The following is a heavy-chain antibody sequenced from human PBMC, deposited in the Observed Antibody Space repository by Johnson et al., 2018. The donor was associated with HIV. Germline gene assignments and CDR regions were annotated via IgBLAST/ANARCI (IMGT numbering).Heavy chain of an antibody. CDR2: ISYDGSNK. D-gene: IGHD6-25*01. Sequence: VQLVESGGGVVQPGRSLRLSCAASGFTFSSYAMHWVRQAPGKGLEWVAVISYDGSNKYYADSVTGRFTISSDNAKNSLYLPMNSLRAEDTAFCYCARDRVGDSSGLLLVSAFDIWGQGTMVTVSS. CDR3: ARDRVGDSSGLLLVSAFDI. CDR1: GFTFSSYA. J-gene: IGHJ3*02. V-gene: IGHV3-30*04.